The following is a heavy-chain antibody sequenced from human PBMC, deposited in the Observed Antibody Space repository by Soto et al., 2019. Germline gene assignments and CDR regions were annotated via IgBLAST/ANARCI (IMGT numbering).Heavy chain of an antibody. J-gene: IGHJ5*02. CDR2: INPSGGTT. V-gene: IGHV1-46*03. D-gene: IGHD3-10*01. Sequence: GASVKVSCKASGGTFSSYAISWVRQAPGQGLEWMGIINPSGGTTSYAQKFQGRVTMTRDTSTSTVYMELSSLRSEDTAVYYCARDRITMVRGVIGLRNNWFDPWGQGTLVTVSS. CDR3: ARDRITMVRGVIGLRNNWFDP. CDR1: GGTFSSYA.